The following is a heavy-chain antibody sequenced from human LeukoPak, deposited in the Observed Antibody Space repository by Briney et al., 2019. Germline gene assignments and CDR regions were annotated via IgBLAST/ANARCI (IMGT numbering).Heavy chain of an antibody. Sequence: GGSLRLSCAASGFTFSSYWMSWVRQAPGKGLEWVANIKQDGSEKYYVASVKGRFTISRDNAKNSLYLQMNSLRAEDTAVYYCARGIGSSWYFPYYYYGMDVWGQGTTVTVSS. D-gene: IGHD6-13*01. V-gene: IGHV3-7*01. CDR3: ARGIGSSWYFPYYYYGMDV. CDR2: IKQDGSEK. J-gene: IGHJ6*02. CDR1: GFTFSSYW.